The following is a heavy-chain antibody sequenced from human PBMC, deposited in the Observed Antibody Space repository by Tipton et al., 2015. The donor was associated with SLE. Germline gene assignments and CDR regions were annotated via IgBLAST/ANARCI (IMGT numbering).Heavy chain of an antibody. D-gene: IGHD2-2*01. J-gene: IGHJ6*03. V-gene: IGHV1-18*01. CDR3: ARDSSSTSGRSGYYYYYYVDV. CDR1: GYTFTSYG. CDR2: ISAYNGNT. Sequence: QLVQSGAEVKKPGASVKVSCKASGYTFTSYGISWVRQAPGQGLEWMGWISAYNGNTNYAQKLQGRVTMTTDTSTGTAYMELRSLRSDDTAVYYCARDSSSTSGRSGYYYYYYVDVWGKGTTVTISS.